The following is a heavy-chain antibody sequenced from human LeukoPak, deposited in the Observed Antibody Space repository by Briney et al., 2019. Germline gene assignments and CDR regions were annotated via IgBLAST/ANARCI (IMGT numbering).Heavy chain of an antibody. CDR1: GFTFSIYS. D-gene: IGHD3-16*01. V-gene: IGHV3-48*01. CDR3: ARDSSGVVMAFDI. J-gene: IGHJ3*02. CDR2: ISSSSSTI. Sequence: PGGSLRLSCAASGFTFSIYSMNWVRQAPGKGLECVSYISSSSSTIYYADSVKGRFTISRDNAKNSLYLQMNSLRAEDTAVYYCARDSSGVVMAFDIWGQGTMVTVSS.